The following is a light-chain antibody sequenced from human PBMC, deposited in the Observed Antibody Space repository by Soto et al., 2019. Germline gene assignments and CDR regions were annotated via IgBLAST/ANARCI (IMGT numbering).Light chain of an antibody. CDR1: SRDVGYSNS. J-gene: IGLJ1*01. V-gene: IGLV2-14*03. CDR3: NSFSISSEAHV. CDR2: DVT. Sequence: QSALTQPASVSGSPGQSITISCTGTSRDVGYSNSVSWYQQHPGKAPQLLIYDVTYRPSGVSSRFSGPKSGNTASLTISRLQAEYEDAYYCNSFSISSEAHVFCTGTNLTV.